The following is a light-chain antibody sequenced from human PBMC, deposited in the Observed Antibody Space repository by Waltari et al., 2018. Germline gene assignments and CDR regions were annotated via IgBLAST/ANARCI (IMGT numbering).Light chain of an antibody. V-gene: IGKV1-39*01. CDR1: QSINNY. CDR3: QQSYNNPRA. J-gene: IGKJ1*01. Sequence: DIQMTQSPSSLSASVGDRVALTCRASQSINNYVNWYQQKPGKAPKLLIYAASTLQSGVPSRFSGGGSGTDFTLTISSLQPEDFATYYCQQSYNNPRAFGQGTKVEIK. CDR2: AAS.